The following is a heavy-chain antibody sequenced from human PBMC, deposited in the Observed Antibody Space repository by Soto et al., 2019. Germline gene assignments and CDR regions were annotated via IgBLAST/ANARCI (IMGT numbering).Heavy chain of an antibody. CDR1: GFTFSSYG. J-gene: IGHJ5*02. Sequence: QVQLVESGGGVVQPGRSLRLSCAASGFTFSSYGMHWVRQAPGKGLEWVAVIWYDGSNKYYADSVKGRFTISRDNSENTLYLQMNSLRAEDTAVYYCARDWDHQSWFDPWGQGTLVTVSS. V-gene: IGHV3-33*01. CDR3: ARDWDHQSWFDP. CDR2: IWYDGSNK. D-gene: IGHD1-26*01.